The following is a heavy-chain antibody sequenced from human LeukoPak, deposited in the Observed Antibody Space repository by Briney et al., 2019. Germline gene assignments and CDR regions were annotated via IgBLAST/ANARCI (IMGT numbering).Heavy chain of an antibody. CDR3: ASLQALDAFDI. CDR1: GGSVTSGGYY. Sequence: SETLSLTCTVSGGSVTSGGYYWSWIRQHPGKGLEWIGYIYYSGSTYYNPSLKSRVTISVDTSKNQFSLKLSSVTAADTAVYYCASLQALDAFDIWGQGTMVTVSS. V-gene: IGHV4-31*03. CDR2: IYYSGST. J-gene: IGHJ3*02. D-gene: IGHD1-1*01.